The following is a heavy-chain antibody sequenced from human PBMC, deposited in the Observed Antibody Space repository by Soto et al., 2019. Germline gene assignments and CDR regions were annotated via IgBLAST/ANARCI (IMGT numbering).Heavy chain of an antibody. Sequence: GGSLRLSCAASGFAFNTYAMHWVRQAPGQGLQWVAIISYDGNTKHYVDSVKGRFTISRDNSNNTPYLQMDSLTVDDTGFYFCARSRREGHGLAATGIGHWGQGTLVTVSS. CDR2: ISYDGNTK. CDR3: ARSRREGHGLAATGIGH. D-gene: IGHD6-13*01. J-gene: IGHJ4*02. V-gene: IGHV3-30*03. CDR1: GFAFNTYA.